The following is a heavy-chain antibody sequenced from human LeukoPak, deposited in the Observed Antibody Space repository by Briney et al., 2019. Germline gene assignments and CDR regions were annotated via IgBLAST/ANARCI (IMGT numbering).Heavy chain of an antibody. V-gene: IGHV3-33*01. J-gene: IGHJ4*02. CDR3: AREYSGSYHSPPLDY. CDR1: GFTFSSYG. Sequence: GGSLRLSCAASGFTFSSYGMHWVRQAPGKGLEWVAVIWYDGSNKYYADSVKGRFTISRDNSKNTLYLQMNSLRAEDTAVYYCAREYSGSYHSPPLDYWGQGTLVTVSS. CDR2: IWYDGSNK. D-gene: IGHD1-26*01.